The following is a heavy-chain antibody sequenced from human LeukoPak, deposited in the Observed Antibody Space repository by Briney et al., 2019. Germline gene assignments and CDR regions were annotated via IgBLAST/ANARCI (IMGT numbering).Heavy chain of an antibody. CDR2: INSDGSST. CDR1: GFTLSTYW. V-gene: IGHV3-74*03. Sequence: GGSRRLSCAASGFTLSTYWMHWVRQAPGGGLVWVSRINSDGSSTVYADSVKGRFTISRDTAKHTLYLQMNSVRDEDTAMYYCARDKYGGNSNAFDIWGQGTMVTVPS. D-gene: IGHD4-23*01. J-gene: IGHJ3*02. CDR3: ARDKYGGNSNAFDI.